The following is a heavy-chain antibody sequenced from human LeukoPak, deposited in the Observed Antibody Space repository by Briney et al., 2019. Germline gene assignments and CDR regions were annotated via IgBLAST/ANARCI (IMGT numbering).Heavy chain of an antibody. CDR2: IYYSGST. CDR3: ARANSGSLKTGFDY. V-gene: IGHV4-39*07. Sequence: SETLSLTCTVSGGSISSSSYYWGWIRQPPGKGLEWIGSIYYSGSTYYNPSLKSRVTISVDTSKNQFSLKLSSVTAADTAVYYCARANSGSLKTGFDYWGQGTLVTVSS. J-gene: IGHJ4*02. CDR1: GGSISSSSYY. D-gene: IGHD1-26*01.